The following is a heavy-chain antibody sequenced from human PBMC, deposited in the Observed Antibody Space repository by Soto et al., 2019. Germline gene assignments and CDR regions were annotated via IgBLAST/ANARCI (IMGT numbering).Heavy chain of an antibody. D-gene: IGHD6-13*01. Sequence: SETLSLTCAVSGDSISSDKWWSWVRQPPGKGLEWIGEVYHSGNTNYNPSLKSRVIISVDKSKNQFSLKLSSVTDADTAMYYCARGESQQQRAYWGQGTLVTVSS. J-gene: IGHJ4*02. V-gene: IGHV4-4*02. CDR2: VYHSGNT. CDR1: GDSISSDKW. CDR3: ARGESQQQRAY.